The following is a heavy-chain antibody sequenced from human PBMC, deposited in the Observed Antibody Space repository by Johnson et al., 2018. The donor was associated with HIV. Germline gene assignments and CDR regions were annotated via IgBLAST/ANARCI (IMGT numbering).Heavy chain of an antibody. Sequence: QVQLVESAGGVVQPGTSLRLSCAASGFTFSSFAMHWVRQAPGKGLEWMAFISYDGSNKYFTDSVRGRFTISRDNSKNTLFLQMNSLRAEDTAVYYCVRRFYDSSAFDIWGQGTLVTVSS. CDR1: GFTFSSFA. J-gene: IGHJ3*02. D-gene: IGHD3-22*01. CDR3: VRRFYDSSAFDI. CDR2: ISYDGSNK. V-gene: IGHV3-30-3*01.